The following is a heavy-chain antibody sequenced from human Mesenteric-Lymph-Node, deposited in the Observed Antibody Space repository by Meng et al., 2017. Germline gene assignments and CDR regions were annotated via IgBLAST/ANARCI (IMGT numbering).Heavy chain of an antibody. CDR3: STSDYCAGQIVDY. Sequence: GESLKISCAVSGLSFSDYWMSWVRQAPGKGLEWVGRIGSDGVTTHYAAPVKGRFTISRDDSKSSLYLQMNSLKTEDTAIYYCSTSDYCAGQIVDYWGQGTLVTVSS. CDR2: IGSDGVTT. D-gene: IGHD4-17*01. V-gene: IGHV3-15*04. J-gene: IGHJ4*02. CDR1: GLSFSDYW.